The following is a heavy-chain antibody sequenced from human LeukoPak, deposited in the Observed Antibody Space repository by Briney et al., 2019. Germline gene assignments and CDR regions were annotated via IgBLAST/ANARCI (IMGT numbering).Heavy chain of an antibody. CDR2: INAGNGHT. Sequence: GASVKVSCKASGYTFSGYAVHWVRQAPGQRFEWMGSINAGNGHTKYSQNFQGRVTITRDSSANIVYMELSSLTSEDTAVYYCARGIWSATRVDYYLDNWGQGTLVTVSS. J-gene: IGHJ4*02. D-gene: IGHD5-24*01. V-gene: IGHV1-3*01. CDR3: ARGIWSATRVDYYLDN. CDR1: GYTFSGYA.